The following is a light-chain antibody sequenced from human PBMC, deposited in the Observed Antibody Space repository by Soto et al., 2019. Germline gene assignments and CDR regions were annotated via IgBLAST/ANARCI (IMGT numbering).Light chain of an antibody. Sequence: SYELTQPPSVSVAPGKTARITCGGNNIGSKSVHWYQQKPGQAPVLVIYYDSDRHSGIPERFSGSNSGNTATLTISRVEAEDEADYYCQVWDSSSDHYVFGTGTKVTVL. CDR1: NIGSKS. CDR2: YDS. CDR3: QVWDSSSDHYV. J-gene: IGLJ1*01. V-gene: IGLV3-21*04.